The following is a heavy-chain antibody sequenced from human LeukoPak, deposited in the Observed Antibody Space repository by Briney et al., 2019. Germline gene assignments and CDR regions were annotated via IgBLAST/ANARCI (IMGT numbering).Heavy chain of an antibody. CDR3: AKSDSSRYYYGLGNY. CDR2: ISRNSGSR. D-gene: IGHD3-22*01. CDR1: GFTFDDYA. J-gene: IGHJ4*02. V-gene: IGHV3-9*01. Sequence: GRSLRLSCAASGFTFDDYAMHWVRQAPGKGLEWVSGISRNSGSRGYADSVKGRFTISRDNAKNSLYLQMNSLRAEDTALYYCAKSDSSRYYYGLGNYWGQGTLVTVSS.